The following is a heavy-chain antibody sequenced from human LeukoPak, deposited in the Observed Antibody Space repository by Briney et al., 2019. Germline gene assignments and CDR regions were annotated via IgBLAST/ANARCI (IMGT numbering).Heavy chain of an antibody. CDR2: INPNSGGT. Sequence: ASVKVSCKASGYTFTGYYMHWVRQAPGQGLEWMGWINPNSGGTNYAQKFQGWVTMTRDTSISTAYMELRSLRSDDTAVYYCARAPMKGEPSPFDYWGQGTLVTVSS. CDR3: ARAPMKGEPSPFDY. CDR1: GYTFTGYY. V-gene: IGHV1-2*04. D-gene: IGHD1-14*01. J-gene: IGHJ4*02.